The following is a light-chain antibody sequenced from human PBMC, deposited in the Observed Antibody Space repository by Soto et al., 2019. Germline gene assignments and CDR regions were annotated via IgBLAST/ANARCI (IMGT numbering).Light chain of an antibody. Sequence: EIVLTQSPATLSLSPGYRATLSCRASQSVCTSLACYQHKPGQAPRLLIYGASTRATGIPARFSGSGSGTEFTLTISSLQSEDFAVYYCQQYNNWPPLFGQGTRLEIK. V-gene: IGKV3-15*01. CDR3: QQYNNWPPL. J-gene: IGKJ5*01. CDR2: GAS. CDR1: QSVCTS.